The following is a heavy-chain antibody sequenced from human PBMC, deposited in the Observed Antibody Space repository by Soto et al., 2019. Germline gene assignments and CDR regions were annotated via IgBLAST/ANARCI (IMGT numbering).Heavy chain of an antibody. D-gene: IGHD2-2*01. CDR1: GYTLSELA. V-gene: IGHV1-24*01. CDR2: FDPEDGET. CDR3: AGGYCTRTSCHDYDH. Sequence: ASVKVSCKVSGYTLSELAIQWVRQSPGKGLEWMGGFDPEDGETFYAQKFQGRVTMTEDKSTDTAYMELRSLRSEDTAVYYCAGGYCTRTSCHDYDHWGHGTPVTVSS. J-gene: IGHJ4*01.